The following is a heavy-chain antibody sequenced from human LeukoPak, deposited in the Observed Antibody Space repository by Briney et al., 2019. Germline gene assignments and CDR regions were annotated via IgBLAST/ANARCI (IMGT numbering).Heavy chain of an antibody. J-gene: IGHJ5*02. Sequence: GGSLRLSCAASGFTFSSYGMHWVRQAPGKGLEWVAFIRYDGSNKYYADSVKGRFTISRDNSKNTLYLQMNSLRAEDTAVYYCAKNYCGGDCYHWFDPWGQGTLVTVSS. CDR3: AKNYCGGDCYHWFDP. CDR2: IRYDGSNK. V-gene: IGHV3-30*02. CDR1: GFTFSSYG. D-gene: IGHD2-21*02.